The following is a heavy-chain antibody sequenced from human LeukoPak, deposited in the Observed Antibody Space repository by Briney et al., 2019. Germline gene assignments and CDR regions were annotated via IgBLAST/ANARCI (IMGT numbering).Heavy chain of an antibody. D-gene: IGHD3-22*01. CDR1: GGSISSYY. V-gene: IGHV4-4*07. CDR3: ARDSSGYIAGGIDY. J-gene: IGHJ4*02. Sequence: SETLSLTCTVSGGSISSYYWSWIRQPAGKGLEWIGRIYTSGSTNYNPSFKSRVTMSVDTSKNQFSLKLSSVTAADTAVYYCARDSSGYIAGGIDYWGQGTLVTVSS. CDR2: IYTSGST.